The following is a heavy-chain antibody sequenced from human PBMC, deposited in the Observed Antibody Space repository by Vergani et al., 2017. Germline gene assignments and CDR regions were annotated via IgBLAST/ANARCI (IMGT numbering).Heavy chain of an antibody. CDR2: IYPGDSDT. D-gene: IGHD2-2*01. Sequence: VQLVQSGAEVKKPGASVKVSCKASGYTFTSYGISWVRQAPGQGLEWMGIIYPGDSDTRYSPSFQGQVTISADKSISTAYLQWSSLKASDTAMYYCARYQLLFDYYYMDVWGKGTTVTVSS. CDR3: ARYQLLFDYYYMDV. CDR1: GYTFTSYG. V-gene: IGHV5-51*01. J-gene: IGHJ6*03.